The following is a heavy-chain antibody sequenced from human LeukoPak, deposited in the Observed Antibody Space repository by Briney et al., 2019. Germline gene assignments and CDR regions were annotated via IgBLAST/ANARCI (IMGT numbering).Heavy chain of an antibody. J-gene: IGHJ4*02. Sequence: ASVKVSCKASGYTFTSYAMHWVRQAPGQGLEWMGWINPNSGGTNYAQKFQGRVTMTRDASISTAYLELSRLRSDDTAVYYCAREVYGDSSFDYWGQGTLLTVSS. CDR2: INPNSGGT. CDR1: GYTFTSYA. D-gene: IGHD4-17*01. CDR3: AREVYGDSSFDY. V-gene: IGHV1-2*02.